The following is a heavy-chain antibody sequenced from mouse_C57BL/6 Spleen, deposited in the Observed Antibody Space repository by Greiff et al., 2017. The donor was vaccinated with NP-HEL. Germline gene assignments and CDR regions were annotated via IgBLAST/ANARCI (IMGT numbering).Heavy chain of an antibody. CDR1: GYSFTSYY. J-gene: IGHJ4*01. Sequence: VQLQQSGPELVKPGASVKISCKASGYSFTSYYIHWVKQRPGQGLEWIGWIYPGSGNTKYNEKFKGKATLTADTSSSTAYMQLSSLTSEDSAVYYCANFYDYEGYWAMDYWGQGTSVTVSS. V-gene: IGHV1-66*01. CDR2: IYPGSGNT. CDR3: ANFYDYEGYWAMDY. D-gene: IGHD2-4*01.